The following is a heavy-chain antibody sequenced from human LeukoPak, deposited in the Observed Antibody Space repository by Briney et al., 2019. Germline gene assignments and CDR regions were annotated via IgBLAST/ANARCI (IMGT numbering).Heavy chain of an antibody. CDR1: GFSFDDYG. CDR2: INWNGGST. D-gene: IGHD1-26*01. Sequence: GGSLRLSCAASGFSFDDYGMSWVRQAPGKGLEWVSGINWNGGSTGYADSVKGRFTTSRDNAKNSLYLQMNSLRVEDTALYYCARGSGSYNVGYYWLDSWGQGTLVTVSS. J-gene: IGHJ5*01. V-gene: IGHV3-20*04. CDR3: ARGSGSYNVGYYWLDS.